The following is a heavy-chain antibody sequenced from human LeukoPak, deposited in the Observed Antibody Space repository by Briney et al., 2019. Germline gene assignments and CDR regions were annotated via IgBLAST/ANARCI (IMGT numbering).Heavy chain of an antibody. V-gene: IGHV3-11*04. CDR1: GFTFSDYY. J-gene: IGHJ3*02. CDR2: ISSSGSTI. CDR3: AGDQGLLAVAGFWVSAFDI. Sequence: GGSLRLSCAASGFTFSDYYMSWIRQAPGKGLEWVSYISSSGSTIYYADSVKGRFTISRDNAKNSLYLQMNSLRAEDTAVYYCAGDQGLLAVAGFWVSAFDIWGQGTMVTVSS. D-gene: IGHD6-19*01.